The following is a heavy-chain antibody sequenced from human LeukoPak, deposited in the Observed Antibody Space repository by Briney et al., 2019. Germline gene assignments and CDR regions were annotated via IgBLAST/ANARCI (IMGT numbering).Heavy chain of an antibody. Sequence: GRSLRLSCAASGFTFSNYGTHWVRQAPGKGLEWVAVIWFDGNRKYYADSVKGRFTVSRDNSKNTVYLQMNSLSDEDTAIYYCARDRDTSSHYSWFDPWGHGTLVTVSS. CDR2: IWFDGNRK. J-gene: IGHJ5*02. V-gene: IGHV3-33*08. D-gene: IGHD2-2*01. CDR1: GFTFSNYG. CDR3: ARDRDTSSHYSWFDP.